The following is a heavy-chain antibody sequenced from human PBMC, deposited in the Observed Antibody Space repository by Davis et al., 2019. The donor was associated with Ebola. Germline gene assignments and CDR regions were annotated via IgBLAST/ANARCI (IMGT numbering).Heavy chain of an antibody. CDR3: ARDNSLPHYDFWSGPFDL. Sequence: GGSLRLSCAASGFTFSSYWMSWVRQAPGKGLEWVANIKQDGSEKYYVDSVKGRFTISRDNAKKSLYLQMNSLRAEDTAVYYCARDNSLPHYDFWSGPFDLWGRGTLVTVSS. D-gene: IGHD3-3*01. CDR2: IKQDGSEK. J-gene: IGHJ2*01. V-gene: IGHV3-7*03. CDR1: GFTFSSYW.